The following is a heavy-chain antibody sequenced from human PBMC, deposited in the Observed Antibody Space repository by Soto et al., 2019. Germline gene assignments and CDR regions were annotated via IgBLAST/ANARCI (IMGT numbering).Heavy chain of an antibody. D-gene: IGHD5-18*01. Sequence: QLQLQESGPGLVKPSETLSLTCTVSGGSISSSSYYWGWIRQPPGKGLEWIGSIYYSGSTYYNPSLKSLVTISVDTSKNQFSLKLSSGTAADTAVYYCGRQGYSYGGGDFYYYYGMDVWGQGTTVTVSS. V-gene: IGHV4-39*01. J-gene: IGHJ6*02. CDR2: IYYSGST. CDR3: GRQGYSYGGGDFYYYYGMDV. CDR1: GGSISSSSYY.